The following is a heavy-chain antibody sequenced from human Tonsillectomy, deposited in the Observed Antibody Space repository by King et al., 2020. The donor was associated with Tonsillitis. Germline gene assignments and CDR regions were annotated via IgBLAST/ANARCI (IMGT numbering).Heavy chain of an antibody. V-gene: IGHV4-59*01. CDR3: ARDVGGYSDY. D-gene: IGHD4-23*01. Sequence: LQLQESGPGLVKPSETLSLTCTGSGASISSYFWSWIRPPPGRGLEWIGYIYYSGSTNYNPSLKSRVTMSVDTSKNQFSLRLSSVTAADTAVYYCARDVGGYSDYWGQGTLVTVSS. J-gene: IGHJ4*02. CDR1: GASISSYF. CDR2: IYYSGST.